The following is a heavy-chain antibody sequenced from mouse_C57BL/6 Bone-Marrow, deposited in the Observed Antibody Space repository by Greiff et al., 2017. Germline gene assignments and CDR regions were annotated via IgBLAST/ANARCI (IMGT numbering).Heavy chain of an antibody. CDR1: GYTFTSYT. CDR3: ARFVTTVVPFDY. J-gene: IGHJ2*01. D-gene: IGHD1-1*01. V-gene: IGHV1-4*01. Sequence: QVQLKQSGAELARPGASVKMSCKASGYTFTSYTMHWVKQRPGQGLEWIGYINPSSGYTKYNQKFKDKATLTADKSSSTAYMQLSSLTSEDSAVXYCARFVTTVVPFDYWGQGTTLTVSS. CDR2: INPSSGYT.